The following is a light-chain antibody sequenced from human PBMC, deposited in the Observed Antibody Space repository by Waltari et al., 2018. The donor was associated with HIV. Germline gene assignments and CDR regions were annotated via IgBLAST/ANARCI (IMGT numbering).Light chain of an antibody. J-gene: IGLJ2*01. CDR3: SSYATTNDFYVL. CDR2: EFY. V-gene: IGLV2-8*01. CDR1: NSDIGNFDY. Sequence: QSALTQPPSASGSPGQSVTISCTGTNSDIGNFDYVAWYQQHPGKPPKLSISEFYKRPSGVPNRFSGSKSGNTASLTVSGLQAEDEADYYGSSYATTNDFYVLFGGGTKLTVL.